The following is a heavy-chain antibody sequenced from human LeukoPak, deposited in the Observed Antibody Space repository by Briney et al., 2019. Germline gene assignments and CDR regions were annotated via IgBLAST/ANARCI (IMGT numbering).Heavy chain of an antibody. CDR2: ISGGGGST. V-gene: IGHV3-23*01. Sequence: GGSLRLSCAASGFTFTSYAMSWVRQAPGKGLEWVSAISGGGGSTYYADSVKGRFSISRDNSKNTLYLQMNSLRAEDTAVYYCTKEDLGYCSSTSCSFDYWGQGTLVTVSS. CDR3: TKEDLGYCSSTSCSFDY. CDR1: GFTFTSYA. D-gene: IGHD2-2*01. J-gene: IGHJ4*02.